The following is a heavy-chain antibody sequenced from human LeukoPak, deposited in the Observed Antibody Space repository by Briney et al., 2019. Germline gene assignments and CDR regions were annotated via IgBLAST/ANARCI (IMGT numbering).Heavy chain of an antibody. V-gene: IGHV1-18*01. CDR2: ISAYNGNT. D-gene: IGHD3-10*01. CDR1: GYTFTSYG. Sequence: ASVKVSCKASGYTFTSYGISWVRQAPGQGLEWTGWISAYNGNTNYAQKLQGRVTMTTDTSTSTAYMELRSLRSDDTAVYYCAREKMVRGVIRSFDYWGQGTLVTVSS. J-gene: IGHJ4*02. CDR3: AREKMVRGVIRSFDY.